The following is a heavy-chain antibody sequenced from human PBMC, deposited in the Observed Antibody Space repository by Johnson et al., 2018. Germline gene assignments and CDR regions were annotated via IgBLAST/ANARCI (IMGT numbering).Heavy chain of an antibody. CDR1: GFTFGDYA. V-gene: IGHV3-49*03. J-gene: IGHJ3*02. D-gene: IGHD3-22*01. CDR2: IRSKAYGGTT. Sequence: VQLVQSGGGLVQPGRSLRLSCTASGFTFGDYAMSWFRQAPGKGLAWVGFIRSKAYGGTTEYAASVKGRFTISRDDSKSIAYLKMNSLKTGDTAVYYCTRGVSSGPVGPPFALDIWGQGTMVTVSS. CDR3: TRGVSSGPVGPPFALDI.